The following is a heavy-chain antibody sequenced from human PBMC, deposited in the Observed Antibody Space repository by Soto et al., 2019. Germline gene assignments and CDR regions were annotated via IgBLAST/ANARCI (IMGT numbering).Heavy chain of an antibody. Sequence: AETLSLTCTASGGSINNMGYYLVWIRQPPGKGLEWIGSIYDPGSTPYYHPSLRSRVTISVDTSENQFSLKLNFGAVVFFFKQKTAYDIDLRSRHSCLNRSSDL. CDR3: AYDIDLRSRHSCLNRSSDL. D-gene: IGHD3-9*01. CDR2: IYDPGSTP. CDR1: GGSINNMGYY. V-gene: IGHV4-39*01. J-gene: IGHJ2*01.